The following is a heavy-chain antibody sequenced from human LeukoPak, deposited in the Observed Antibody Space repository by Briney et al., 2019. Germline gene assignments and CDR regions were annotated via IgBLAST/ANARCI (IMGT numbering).Heavy chain of an antibody. V-gene: IGHV1-69*13. CDR2: IIPIFGTA. CDR3: ARGRMLELLHY. Sequence: SVKVSCKASGYTFTSYSISWVRQAPGQGLEWMGGIIPIFGTANYAQKFQGRVTITADESTSTAYMELSSLRSEDTAVYYCARGRMLELLHYWGQGTLVTVSS. CDR1: GYTFTSYS. J-gene: IGHJ4*02. D-gene: IGHD1-7*01.